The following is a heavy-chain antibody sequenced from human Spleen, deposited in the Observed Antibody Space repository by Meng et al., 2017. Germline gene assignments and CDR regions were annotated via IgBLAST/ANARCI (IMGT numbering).Heavy chain of an antibody. D-gene: IGHD6-19*01. CDR2: ISGSGGST. V-gene: IGHV3-23*01. CDR1: GFTVSSNY. CDR3: TIYIRGHI. Sequence: GGSLRLSCAASGFTVSSNYMSWVRQAPGKGLEWVSAISGSGGSTYYADSVKGRFTISRDNSKNTLYLQMNSLKTEDSALYYCTIYIRGHIWGQGTRVTVS. J-gene: IGHJ3*02.